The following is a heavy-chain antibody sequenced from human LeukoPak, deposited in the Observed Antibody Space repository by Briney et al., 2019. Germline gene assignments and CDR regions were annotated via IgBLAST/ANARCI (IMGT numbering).Heavy chain of an antibody. J-gene: IGHJ4*02. CDR2: ISGGGGST. D-gene: IGHD2-15*01. V-gene: IGHV3-23*01. CDR1: GFTFSSSG. Sequence: GGSLRLSCAASGFTFSSSGMSWVRQAPGKGLEWVSGISGGGGSTYYADSVKGRFTISRDNSKNTLYLQMNSLRAEDTAVYYCAKESGSRVVVVAATEFDYWGQGTLVTVSS. CDR3: AKESGSRVVVVAATEFDY.